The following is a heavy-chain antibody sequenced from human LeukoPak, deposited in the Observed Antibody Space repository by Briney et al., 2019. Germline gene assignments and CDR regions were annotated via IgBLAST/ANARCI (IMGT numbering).Heavy chain of an antibody. D-gene: IGHD2-2*01. J-gene: IGHJ4*02. CDR1: GYTFTSYG. CDR2: ISAYNGNT. V-gene: IGHV1-18*04. Sequence: ASVKVSCKASGYTFTSYGISWVRQAPGQGLGWMGWISAYNGNTNYAQKLQGRVTTTTDTSTSTAYMELRSLRSDDTAVYYCARGPRGYCSSTSCRIFDYWGQGTLVTVSS. CDR3: ARGPRGYCSSTSCRIFDY.